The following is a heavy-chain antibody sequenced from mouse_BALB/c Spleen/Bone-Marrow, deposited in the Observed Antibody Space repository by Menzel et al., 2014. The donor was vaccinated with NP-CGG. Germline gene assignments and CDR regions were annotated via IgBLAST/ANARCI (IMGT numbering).Heavy chain of an antibody. D-gene: IGHD1-1*01. CDR1: GFDIKDTY. Sequence: DVKLQESGAELVKPGASVKLSCTASGFDIKDTYMHWVKQRPEQGLEWIGRIDPANGNTKYDPKFQGKATITADTPSNTAYLQLSSLTSEDTAVYYCAPYYYGSSSFAYWGQGTLVTVSA. V-gene: IGHV14-3*02. CDR3: APYYYGSSSFAY. CDR2: IDPANGNT. J-gene: IGHJ3*01.